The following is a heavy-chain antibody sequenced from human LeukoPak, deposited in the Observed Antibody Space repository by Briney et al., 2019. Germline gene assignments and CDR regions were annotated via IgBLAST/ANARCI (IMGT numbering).Heavy chain of an antibody. CDR3: ARDPAYCSSTSCYIGYYYYYYMDV. D-gene: IGHD2-2*02. Sequence: GGSLRLSCAASGFTFSSYWMHWVRQAPGKGLVWVSRINSDGSSTSYADSVKGRFTVSRDNAKNTLYLQMNSLRAEDTAVYYCARDPAYCSSTSCYIGYYYYYYMDVWGKGTTVTVSS. CDR2: INSDGSST. CDR1: GFTFSSYW. V-gene: IGHV3-74*01. J-gene: IGHJ6*03.